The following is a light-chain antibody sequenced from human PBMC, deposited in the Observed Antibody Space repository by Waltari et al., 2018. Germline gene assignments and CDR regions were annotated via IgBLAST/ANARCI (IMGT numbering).Light chain of an antibody. J-gene: IGKJ3*01. CDR3: QQYGSSPPEIT. V-gene: IGKV3-20*01. Sequence: EIVLTQSPGTLSLSPGERATLSCRASQTIASSYLTWYQQKPGQAPRLLIHGTSSRATGIPDRFSGSGSGTDFTLTISRLEPEDFAVYYCQQYGSSPPEITFGPGTKVDIK. CDR1: QTIASSY. CDR2: GTS.